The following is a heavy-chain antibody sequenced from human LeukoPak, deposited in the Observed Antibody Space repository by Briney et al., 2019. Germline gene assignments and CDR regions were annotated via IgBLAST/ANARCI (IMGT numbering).Heavy chain of an antibody. D-gene: IGHD4-23*01. Sequence: GGSLRLSCAASGFTFSTYSLNWVRQAPGKGLEWVSYISSSSGIIYADSVKGRCTVSRDNAKNSLYLQMNSLRDDDTGVYYCAFQDGGIVCWGQGTLVTVSS. CDR1: GFTFSTYS. J-gene: IGHJ4*02. CDR3: AFQDGGIVC. CDR2: ISSSSGII. V-gene: IGHV3-48*02.